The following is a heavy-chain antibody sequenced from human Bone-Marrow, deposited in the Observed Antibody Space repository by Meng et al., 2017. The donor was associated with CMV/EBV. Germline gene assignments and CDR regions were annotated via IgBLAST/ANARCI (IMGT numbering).Heavy chain of an antibody. J-gene: IGHJ6*02. V-gene: IGHV1-69*05. CDR2: IIPIFGTT. D-gene: IGHD2-2*01. Sequence: SVKVSCKASGGTFSSYAISWVRQAPGQGLEWMGGIIPIFGTTNYAKKFQGRVTITTDESTSAAYMELSSLRSEDTAVYYCAREGYCSSMSCHPYGMDVWGQGTTVTVSS. CDR1: GGTFSSYA. CDR3: AREGYCSSMSCHPYGMDV.